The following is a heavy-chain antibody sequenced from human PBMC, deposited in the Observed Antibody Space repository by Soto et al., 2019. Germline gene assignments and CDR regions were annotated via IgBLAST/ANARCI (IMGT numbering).Heavy chain of an antibody. CDR3: ARDKITGLFDY. CDR2: IYHSGST. Sequence: SETMSLTCPVSGGSISSYSWSWIRQPPGKGLEWIGYIYHSGSTYYNPSLKSRVTISVDRSKNQFSLKLTSVTAADTAVYYCARDKITGLFDYWGQGTLVTVSS. D-gene: IGHD2-8*02. V-gene: IGHV4-30-2*01. CDR1: GGSISSYS. J-gene: IGHJ4*02.